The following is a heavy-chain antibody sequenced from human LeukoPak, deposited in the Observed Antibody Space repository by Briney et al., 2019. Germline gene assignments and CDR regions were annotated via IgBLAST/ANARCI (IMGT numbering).Heavy chain of an antibody. D-gene: IGHD5-18*01. Sequence: ASVKVSCLASGYTFTGYYMHWVRQPPGHGLEWVGWINPNSGGTNYAQKFQGRVTMTRDTSISTAYVELSRLRSDDTAVYYCARGRKYTSGYRVTELGSGYSDYWGQGTLVTVSS. V-gene: IGHV1-2*02. CDR1: GYTFTGYY. J-gene: IGHJ4*02. CDR2: INPNSGGT. CDR3: ARGRKYTSGYRVTELGSGYSDY.